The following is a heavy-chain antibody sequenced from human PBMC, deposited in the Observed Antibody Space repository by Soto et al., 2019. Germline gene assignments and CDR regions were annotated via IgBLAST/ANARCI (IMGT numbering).Heavy chain of an antibody. D-gene: IGHD3-16*02. CDR1: GYTFTSYY. CDR2: INPSGGST. V-gene: IGHV1-46*03. Sequence: ASVKVSCKASGYTFTSYYMHWVRQAPGQGLEWMGIINPSGGSTSYAQKFQGRVTMTRDTSTSTVYMELSSLRSEDTAVYYCARAGRPYYDYIWGSYRPSPFDYWGQGILVTVSS. CDR3: ARAGRPYYDYIWGSYRPSPFDY. J-gene: IGHJ4*02.